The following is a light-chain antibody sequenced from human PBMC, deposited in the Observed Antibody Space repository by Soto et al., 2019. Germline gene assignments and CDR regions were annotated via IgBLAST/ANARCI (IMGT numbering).Light chain of an antibody. CDR1: QSISRW. V-gene: IGKV1-5*01. CDR3: QQGGT. CDR2: DAS. Sequence: DIQMTQSPYTLSASVGDRVTITCRASQSISRWLAWYQQKPGKAPKLLIYDASSLESGVPSRFSGSGSGTEFTLTISSLQPDHFAPYDGQQGGTFGPGNKVDI. J-gene: IGKJ3*01.